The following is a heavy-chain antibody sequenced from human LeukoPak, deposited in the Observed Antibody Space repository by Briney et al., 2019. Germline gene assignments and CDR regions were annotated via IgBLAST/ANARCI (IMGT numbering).Heavy chain of an antibody. J-gene: IGHJ6*03. D-gene: IGHD4/OR15-4a*01. Sequence: GGSLRLSCAASKFTVSFYYMRWVRQAPGKGLEWVSIIYACGSTYYADSVKGRFTISRDNSKNTLYLQMVSLRAEDMAVYYCARVRLRLGAYMDVWGKGTTVTVSS. CDR3: ARVRLRLGAYMDV. V-gene: IGHV3-66*01. CDR2: IYACGST. CDR1: KFTVSFYY.